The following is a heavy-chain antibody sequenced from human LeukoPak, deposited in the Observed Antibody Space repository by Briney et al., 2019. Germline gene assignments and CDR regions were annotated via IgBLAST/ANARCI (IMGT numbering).Heavy chain of an antibody. J-gene: IGHJ3*01. CDR2: ISSSSSYI. D-gene: IGHD2-15*01. CDR3: ARAGCSGGSCYDS. V-gene: IGHV3-21*01. CDR1: GFTFSSYS. Sequence: GGSLRLSCAASGFTFSSYSINWVRQAPGKGLEWVSSISSSSSYIYYADSVKGRFTISRDNAKNSLYLQMNSLRAEDTAVYYCARAGCSGGSCYDSWGQGTMVTVSS.